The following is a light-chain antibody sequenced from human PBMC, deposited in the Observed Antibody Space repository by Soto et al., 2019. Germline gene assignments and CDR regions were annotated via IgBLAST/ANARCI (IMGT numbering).Light chain of an antibody. J-gene: IGLJ3*02. Sequence: SYELTQPPSVSVAPGQTARITCGGNDIGDKGVHWYQQRAGQAPMLVVYDDSARPSGIPERFSGSNSGNTATLTISRVEAGDEAAYYCQVWESSTDHWVFGGGTKVTVL. CDR3: QVWESSTDHWV. CDR1: DIGDKG. CDR2: DDS. V-gene: IGLV3-21*02.